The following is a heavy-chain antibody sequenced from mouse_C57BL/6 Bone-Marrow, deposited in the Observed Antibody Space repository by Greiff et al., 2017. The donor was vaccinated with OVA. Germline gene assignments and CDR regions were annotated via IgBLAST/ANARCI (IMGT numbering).Heavy chain of an antibody. V-gene: IGHV10-1*01. CDR3: VRLGLTGRYFDV. D-gene: IGHD4-1*01. J-gene: IGHJ1*03. Sequence: EVKVVESGGGLVQPKGSLKLSCAASGFSFNTYAMNWVRQAPGTGLEWVARIRSKSNNYATYYADSVKDRFTISRDDSESMLYLQMNNLKTEDTAMYYCVRLGLTGRYFDVWGTGTTVTVSS. CDR2: IRSKSNNYAT. CDR1: GFSFNTYA.